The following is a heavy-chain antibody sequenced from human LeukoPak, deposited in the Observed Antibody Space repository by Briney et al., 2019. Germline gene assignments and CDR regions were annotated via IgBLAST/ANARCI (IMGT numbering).Heavy chain of an antibody. Sequence: GGSLRLSWAASGFTFSSYSMNWVRQAPGKGLEWVSYISSSSSTIYYADSVKGRFTISRDNAKNSLYLQMNSLRAEDTAVYYCARDSKWLRFFSGVNSAQKFDYRGQGTLVTVSS. CDR1: GFTFSSYS. J-gene: IGHJ4*02. D-gene: IGHD5-12*01. V-gene: IGHV3-48*01. CDR2: ISSSSSTI. CDR3: ARDSKWLRFFSGVNSAQKFDY.